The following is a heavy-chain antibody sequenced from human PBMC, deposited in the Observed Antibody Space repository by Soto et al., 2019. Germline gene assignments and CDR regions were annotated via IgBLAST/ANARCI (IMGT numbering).Heavy chain of an antibody. J-gene: IGHJ4*02. Sequence: SETLSLTCTVSGGSISSSGYYWGWIRQPPGKGLEWIGSIYYSGSTYYNPSLKSRVTISVDTSKNQFSLKLSSVTAADTAVYYCATDRLRYFAWLPNVSAFDYWGQGTLVTVSS. D-gene: IGHD3-9*01. CDR2: IYYSGST. V-gene: IGHV4-39*02. CDR1: GGSISSSGYY. CDR3: ATDRLRYFAWLPNVSAFDY.